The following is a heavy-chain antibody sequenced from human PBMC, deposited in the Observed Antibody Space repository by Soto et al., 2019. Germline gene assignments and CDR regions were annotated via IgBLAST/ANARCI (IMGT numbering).Heavy chain of an antibody. CDR3: ARDDHGYFSGQHDAFDI. CDR2: ISSSSSYI. J-gene: IGHJ3*02. CDR1: GITFSSYS. D-gene: IGHD4-17*01. Sequence: GALRLSYACSGITFSSYSMNWFRQAPWKRLEWVSSISSSSSYIYYADSVKGRFTISRDNAKNSLYLQMNGLRAEDTAVYYCARDDHGYFSGQHDAFDILGLGTMVTV. V-gene: IGHV3-21*01.